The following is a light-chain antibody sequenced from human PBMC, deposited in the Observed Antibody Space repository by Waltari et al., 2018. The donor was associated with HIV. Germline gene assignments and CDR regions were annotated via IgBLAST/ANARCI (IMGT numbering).Light chain of an antibody. Sequence: THLAQSPPSVSASVGDRVTTTCRASQPITNLLAWYQPKPWQAPKLLIYSASNLQSGVPSRFPGTGSGTDFSLTINNLQPEDFATYYCQQAHSFSLTFGGGTKVEVK. J-gene: IGKJ4*01. CDR2: SAS. CDR3: QQAHSFSLT. V-gene: IGKV1-12*01. CDR1: QPITNL.